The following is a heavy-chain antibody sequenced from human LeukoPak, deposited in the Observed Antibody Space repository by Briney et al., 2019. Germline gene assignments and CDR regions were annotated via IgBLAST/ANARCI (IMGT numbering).Heavy chain of an antibody. J-gene: IGHJ4*02. V-gene: IGHV3-23*01. CDR1: GFGFSRYA. Sequence: GGSLRLSCAASGFGFSRYAMTWVRQAPGKGLEWVSLITESGHSTYYAKSVKGRFTISRDNSKNTLYLQMNSLGVEDTALYFCAKGFACAENRCYGLDSWAQGILVIVSS. D-gene: IGHD4/OR15-4a*01. CDR3: AKGFACAENRCYGLDS. CDR2: ITESGHST.